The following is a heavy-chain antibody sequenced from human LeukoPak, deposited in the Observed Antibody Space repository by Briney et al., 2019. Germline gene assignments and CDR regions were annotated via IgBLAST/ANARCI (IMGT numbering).Heavy chain of an antibody. D-gene: IGHD6-13*01. J-gene: IGHJ4*02. CDR3: ARSDSSNWPLDC. V-gene: IGHV3-30*04. Sequence: GGSLRPSYAASGFTFSSYAMHWVRQAAGKGLECGAVLSYDGDKEYYGDSVKSRFTISRDKSKTTLYLQMNSLGGEGTAVYYCARSDSSNWPLDCWGQGTLVTASS. CDR2: LSYDGDKE. CDR1: GFTFSSYA.